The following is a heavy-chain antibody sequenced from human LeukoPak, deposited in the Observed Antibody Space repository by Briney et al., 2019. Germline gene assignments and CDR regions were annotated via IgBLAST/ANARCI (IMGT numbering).Heavy chain of an antibody. V-gene: IGHV3-53*05. Sequence: GGSLRLSCAASGFTVSSNYMSWVRQAPGKGLEWVSVIYSGGSTYYADSVKGRFTISRDNSKNTLYLQMNSLRAEDTAVYYCARPGSDCSSTSCPFDYWGQGTLVTVSS. CDR3: ARPGSDCSSTSCPFDY. CDR1: GFTVSSNY. CDR2: IYSGGST. D-gene: IGHD2-2*01. J-gene: IGHJ4*02.